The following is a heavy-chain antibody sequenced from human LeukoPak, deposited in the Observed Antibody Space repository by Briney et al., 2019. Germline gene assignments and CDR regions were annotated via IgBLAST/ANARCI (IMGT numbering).Heavy chain of an antibody. V-gene: IGHV3-72*01. CDR3: ARGIQIDY. CDR1: GFTFSDHD. J-gene: IGHJ4*02. CDR2: SRNTASIYTT. Sequence: GGSLRLSCAASGFTFSDHDMDWVRQAPGKGLQWVGRSRNTASIYTTKYAASVKGRFTISRDNAKNSLYLQMNSLRAEDTAVYYCARGIQIDYWGQRTLVTVSS. D-gene: IGHD6-13*01.